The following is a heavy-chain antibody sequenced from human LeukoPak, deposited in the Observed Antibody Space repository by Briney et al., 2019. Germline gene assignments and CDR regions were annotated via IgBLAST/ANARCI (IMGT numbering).Heavy chain of an antibody. CDR3: VRDRGEGMVLGASPLDY. V-gene: IGHV3-30-3*01. CDR2: ISYDSSRK. D-gene: IGHD4/OR15-4a*01. Sequence: PGRSLRLSCAASGFTFSSYAMDWVRQAPGKGLEWVAAISYDSSRKFYADSVKGRFTISRDNSENRLDLQMDSLRAEDTSVYYCVRDRGEGMVLGASPLDYWGQGTLVTVSS. J-gene: IGHJ4*02. CDR1: GFTFSSYA.